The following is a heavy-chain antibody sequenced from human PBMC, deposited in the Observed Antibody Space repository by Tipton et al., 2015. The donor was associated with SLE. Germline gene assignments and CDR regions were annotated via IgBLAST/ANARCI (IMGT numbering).Heavy chain of an antibody. CDR3: ARARSEDTFWRDYVYYYYYMDV. CDR1: GGSISSSNYY. V-gene: IGHV4-39*07. D-gene: IGHD3-3*01. CDR2: IYYSGST. Sequence: TLSLTCTVSGGSISSSNYYWGWIRQPPGKGLEWIGNIYYSGSTYCNPSLKSRVTISVDTSKNQFSLKLMSLTAADTAVYYCARARSEDTFWRDYVYYYYYMDVWGRGTTVTVSS. J-gene: IGHJ6*03.